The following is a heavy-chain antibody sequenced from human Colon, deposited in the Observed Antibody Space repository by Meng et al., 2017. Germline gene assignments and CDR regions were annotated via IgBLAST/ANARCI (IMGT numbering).Heavy chain of an antibody. Sequence: GRRQEPAPGLGKPWETLSLTCTVSGGTISNYYWSWIRQPPGKGLEWIGYIYYSGTTNYHPSLKSRVTISIDTSKNQFSLKLNSVTAADTAVYYCAGDSSGYNWLDPWGQGTLVTVSS. CDR3: AGDSSGYNWLDP. D-gene: IGHD6-19*01. J-gene: IGHJ5*02. V-gene: IGHV4-59*01. CDR1: GGTISNYY. CDR2: IYYSGTT.